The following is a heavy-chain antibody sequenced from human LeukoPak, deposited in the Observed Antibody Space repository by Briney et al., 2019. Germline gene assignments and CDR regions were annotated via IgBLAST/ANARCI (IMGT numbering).Heavy chain of an antibody. CDR1: GFTFSSYS. D-gene: IGHD4-17*01. V-gene: IGHV3-21*01. Sequence: GGSLRLSCAASGFTFSSYSMNWVRQAPGKGLEWVSSISSSSSYIYYADSVKGRFTISRDNAKNSLYLQMNSLRAEDTAVYYCARVLGSYGDYGSRYYYGMDVWGQGTTVTVSS. CDR2: ISSSSSYI. CDR3: ARVLGSYGDYGSRYYYGMDV. J-gene: IGHJ6*02.